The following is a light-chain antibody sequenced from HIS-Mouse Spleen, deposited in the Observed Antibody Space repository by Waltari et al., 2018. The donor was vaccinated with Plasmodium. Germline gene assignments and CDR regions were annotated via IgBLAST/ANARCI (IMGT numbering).Light chain of an antibody. J-gene: IGKJ1*01. CDR1: QSISSY. CDR3: QQSYSTWT. V-gene: IGKV1-39*01. CDR2: AAS. Sequence: DIQMTQSPSSLSASVGARVTITCRASQSISSYLNWYQQKPGKAPNLLLYAASSLQSGVPSRFSGSGSGTDFTLTISSLQPEDFATYYCQQSYSTWTFGQGTKVEIK.